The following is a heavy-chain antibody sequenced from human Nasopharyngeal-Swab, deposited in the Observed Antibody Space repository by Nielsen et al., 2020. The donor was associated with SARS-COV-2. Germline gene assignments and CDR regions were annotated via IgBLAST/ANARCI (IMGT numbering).Heavy chain of an antibody. D-gene: IGHD2/OR15-2a*01. V-gene: IGHV3-23*01. CDR1: GFPFSTYW. CDR3: EKDLKGPYFF. Sequence: GESLKISCAASGFPFSTYWMSWVRQPPGKRLEWVSSISGRGDNTYYADSVKGRFNISRDNSKKPLYLQVNSLRGEDTSICYCEKDLKGPYFFWGQGTLVTVSS. J-gene: IGHJ4*02. CDR2: ISGRGDNT.